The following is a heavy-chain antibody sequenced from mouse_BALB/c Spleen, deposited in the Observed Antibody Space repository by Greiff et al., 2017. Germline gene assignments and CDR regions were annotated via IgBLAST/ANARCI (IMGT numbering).Heavy chain of an antibody. V-gene: IGHV2-2*02. CDR2: IWSGGST. CDR1: GFSLTSYG. J-gene: IGHJ4*01. Sequence: QVQLKESGPGLVQPSQSLSITCTVSGFSLTSYGVHWVRQSPGKGLEWLGVIWSGGSTDYNAAFISRLSTSKDNSKSQVFFKMNSLQANNTAIYYCARRGDYAMDYWGQGTSVTVSS. CDR3: ARRGDYAMDY.